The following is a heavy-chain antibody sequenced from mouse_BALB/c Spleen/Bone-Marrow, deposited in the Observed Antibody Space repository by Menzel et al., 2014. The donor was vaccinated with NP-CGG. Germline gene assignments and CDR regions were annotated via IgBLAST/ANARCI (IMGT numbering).Heavy chain of an antibody. CDR2: IDPANGNT. CDR3: ARYDYGVYFDY. V-gene: IGHV14-3*02. CDR1: GFNIKDTY. D-gene: IGHD2-4*01. J-gene: IGHJ2*01. Sequence: EVMLVESGAEVVKPGASVKLSCTASGFNIKDTYMHWVKQRPEQGLEWIGRIDPANGNTKYDPKFQGKTTITADTSSNTAYLQLSSLTSEDTAVYYCARYDYGVYFDYWGQGTTLTVSS.